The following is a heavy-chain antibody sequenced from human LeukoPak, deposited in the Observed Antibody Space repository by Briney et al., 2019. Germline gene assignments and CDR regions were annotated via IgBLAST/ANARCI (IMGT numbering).Heavy chain of an antibody. V-gene: IGHV3-23*01. CDR2: ISGSGGST. D-gene: IGHD4-17*01. J-gene: IGHJ4*02. CDR1: GFTLNRHA. CDR3: AKAYGDYVRYYFDY. Sequence: GSLRLLLAGPGFTLNRHAMGLVRPASGKGVGLVFAISGSGGSTYYADSVKGRFTISRDNSKNTLYLQMNSLRAEDTAVYYCAKAYGDYVRYYFDYWGQGTLVTVSS.